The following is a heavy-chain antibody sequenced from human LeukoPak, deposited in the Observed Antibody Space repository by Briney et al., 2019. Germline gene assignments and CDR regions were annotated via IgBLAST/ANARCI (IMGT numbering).Heavy chain of an antibody. Sequence: ASVKVSCKASGYTFTNYYLHWVRQAPGQGLEWVGIINPGGASTSYAQKFQGRVTMTRDTSTSTVYMELSSLRYEDTAVYYCARESPEAYFDYWGQGTLVTVSS. D-gene: IGHD1-14*01. CDR1: GYTFTNYY. CDR2: INPGGAST. J-gene: IGHJ4*02. CDR3: ARESPEAYFDY. V-gene: IGHV1-46*01.